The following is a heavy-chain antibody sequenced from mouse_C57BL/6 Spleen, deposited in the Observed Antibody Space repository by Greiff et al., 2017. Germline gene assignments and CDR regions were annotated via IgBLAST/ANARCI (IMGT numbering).Heavy chain of an antibody. V-gene: IGHV1-15*01. CDR1: GYTFTDYE. D-gene: IGHD1-1*01. CDR3: TRSYGSSWDY. CDR2: IDPETGGT. J-gene: IGHJ2*01. Sequence: QVHVKQSGAELVRPGASVTLSCKASGYTFTDYEMHWVKQTPVHGLEWIGAIDPETGGTAYNQKFKGKAILTADKSSSTAYMELRSLTSEDSAVYYCTRSYGSSWDYWGQGTTLTVSS.